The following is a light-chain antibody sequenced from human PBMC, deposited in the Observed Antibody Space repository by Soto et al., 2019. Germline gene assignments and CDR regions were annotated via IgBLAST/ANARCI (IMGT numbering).Light chain of an antibody. CDR2: EVS. Sequence: QSALTQPASVSGSPGQSITISCTGTSSDVGGYNYVSWYQQHPGKAPKLMIYEVSNRPSGVSNRFSGSKSGNTASLTISGLQAEDEAAYYCSSYTSSSTLDVVFGGGTKLTV. V-gene: IGLV2-14*01. J-gene: IGLJ2*01. CDR3: SSYTSSSTLDVV. CDR1: SSDVGGYNY.